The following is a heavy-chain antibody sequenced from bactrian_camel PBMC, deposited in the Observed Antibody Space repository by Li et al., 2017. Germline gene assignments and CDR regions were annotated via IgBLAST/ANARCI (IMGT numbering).Heavy chain of an antibody. V-gene: IGHV3S1*01. J-gene: IGHJ4*01. CDR2: IYTGSGNT. D-gene: IGHD3*01. Sequence: HVQLVESGGGSVQAGGSLRLSCAASKDTDTYNCMGWFRQAPGKEREGVARIYTGSGNTYYADSVKGRFTISQDNAKNMVYLQVNSLKAEDTAMYYCAAGWSFGVGTLLRRHYNYWGQGTQVTVS. CDR1: KDTDTYNC. CDR3: AAGWSFGVGTLLRRHYNY.